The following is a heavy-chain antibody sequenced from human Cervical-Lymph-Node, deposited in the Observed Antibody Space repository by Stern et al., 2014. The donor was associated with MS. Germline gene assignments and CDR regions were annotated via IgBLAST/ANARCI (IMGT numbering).Heavy chain of an antibody. CDR1: GFSLSNSA. J-gene: IGHJ6*02. CDR3: MGVGDAMHV. Sequence: VQLVESGGGVVQPGRSLTLSCAASGFSLSNSAMHWVRQAPGKGLEWVAVMSFVGGNKKYGDSVKGRFSISRDTANNTLFLQMNSLRLEDTAVYYCMGVGDAMHVWGQGTTVIVSS. V-gene: IGHV3-30*03. CDR2: MSFVGGNK.